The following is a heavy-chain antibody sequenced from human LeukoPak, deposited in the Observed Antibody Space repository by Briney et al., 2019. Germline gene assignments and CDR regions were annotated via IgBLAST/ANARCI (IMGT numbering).Heavy chain of an antibody. CDR2: IYYSGST. J-gene: IGHJ6*02. CDR3: ARRPGQYYYYYGMDV. V-gene: IGHV4-59*08. Sequence: PSETLSLTCIVSGGSISSYYWSWIRQPPGKGLEWIGYIYYSGSTNYNPSLKSRVTISVHTSKNQFSLNLSSVTAADTAVYYCARRPGQYYYYYGMDVWGQGTTVTVSS. CDR1: GGSISSYY.